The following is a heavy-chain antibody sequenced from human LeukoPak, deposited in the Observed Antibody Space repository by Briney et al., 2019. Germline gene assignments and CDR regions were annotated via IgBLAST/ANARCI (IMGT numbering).Heavy chain of an antibody. D-gene: IGHD1-26*01. Sequence: QNGGSLRLSCAASGFTFSCYAMSLVRQAPGKGLEWVAFIRYDGSNKYYADSVKGRFTISRDNSKNTLYLQMNSLRAEDTAVYYCAKGRQVGATTGMDVWGKGTTVTVSS. CDR1: GFTFSCYA. J-gene: IGHJ6*04. V-gene: IGHV3-30*02. CDR2: IRYDGSNK. CDR3: AKGRQVGATTGMDV.